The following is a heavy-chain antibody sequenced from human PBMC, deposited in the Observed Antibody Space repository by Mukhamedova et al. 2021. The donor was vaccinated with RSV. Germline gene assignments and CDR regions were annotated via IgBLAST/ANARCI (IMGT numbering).Heavy chain of an antibody. J-gene: IGHJ4*02. Sequence: GEINHSGSTNYNPSLKSRVTISVDTSKNQFSLKLSSMTAADTAVYYCARARDSSGYYYAPYYFDYWGQGTLVTVSS. V-gene: IGHV4-34*01. CDR2: INHSGST. CDR3: ARARDSSGYYYAPYYFDY. D-gene: IGHD3-22*01.